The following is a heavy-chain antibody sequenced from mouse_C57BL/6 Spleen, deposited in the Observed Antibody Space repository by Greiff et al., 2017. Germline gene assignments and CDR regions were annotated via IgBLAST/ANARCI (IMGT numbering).Heavy chain of an antibody. J-gene: IGHJ3*01. CDR2: ISSGSSSI. D-gene: IGHD2-14*01. CDR3: ARKYAFAY. Sequence: EVQVVESGGGLVKPGGSLKLSCAASGFTFSDYGMHWVRQAPGKGLEWVAYISSGSSSIYYADTVKGRFTISRDNAKNTLFLEMTSLRSEDTAMYYCARKYAFAYWGQGTLVTVSA. CDR1: GFTFSDYG. V-gene: IGHV5-17*01.